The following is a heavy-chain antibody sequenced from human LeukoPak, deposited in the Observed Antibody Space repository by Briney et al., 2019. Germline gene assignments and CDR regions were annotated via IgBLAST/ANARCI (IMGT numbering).Heavy chain of an antibody. CDR3: ARESLGDYYDFWSVLPLGHYYGMGV. CDR2: IYTSGST. D-gene: IGHD3-3*01. V-gene: IGHV4-61*02. J-gene: IGHJ6*02. Sequence: SETLSLTCTVSGGSISSGSYYWSWIRQPAGKGLEWIGRIYTSGSTNYNPSLKSRVTTSVDTSKNQFSLKLSSVTAADTAVYYCARESLGDYYDFWSVLPLGHYYGMGVWGQGTTVTVSS. CDR1: GGSISSGSYY.